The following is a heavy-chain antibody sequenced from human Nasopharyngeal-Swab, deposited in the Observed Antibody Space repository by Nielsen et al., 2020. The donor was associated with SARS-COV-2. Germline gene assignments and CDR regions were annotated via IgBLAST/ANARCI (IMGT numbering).Heavy chain of an antibody. V-gene: IGHV3-74*01. J-gene: IGHJ6*02. CDR1: GFTFSAYW. CDR3: VVAYYVWGSSRGMDV. Sequence: GESLKISCTASGFTFSAYWMYWVRQAPGKGLVWVSRINSGGSNTAYADSVKGRFSISRDNAKNTVYLQMNSLRVEDTAVYYCVVAYYVWGSSRGMDVWGQGTTVTVSS. CDR2: INSGGSNT. D-gene: IGHD3-16*01.